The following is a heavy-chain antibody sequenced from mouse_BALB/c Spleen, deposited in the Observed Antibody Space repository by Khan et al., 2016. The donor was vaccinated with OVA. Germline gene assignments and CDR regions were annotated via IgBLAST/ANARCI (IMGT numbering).Heavy chain of an antibody. Sequence: QVQLKQSGPGLVAPSQSLSITCTISGFSLTNYGVHWVRQPPGKGLEWLVVIWSDGHTTYNSALKSRLSISKDNSKSQVFLKMNSLQTEDTAMYYCARHGYYGNYGPYFDVWGAGTTVTVSS. D-gene: IGHD2-1*01. V-gene: IGHV2-6-1*01. CDR3: ARHGYYGNYGPYFDV. CDR1: GFSLTNYG. CDR2: IWSDGHT. J-gene: IGHJ1*01.